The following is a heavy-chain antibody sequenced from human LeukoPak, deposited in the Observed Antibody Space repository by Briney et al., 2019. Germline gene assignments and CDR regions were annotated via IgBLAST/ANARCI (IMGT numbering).Heavy chain of an antibody. CDR2: INGDGIST. CDR3: ARDGWVDY. Sequence: GSLRLFCSASGFTFSSYWMHWVRQAPGEGLVWGARINGDGISTNYADSVKGRFTISRDNARNTVYLQMITLGGEDTAVYYCARDGWVDYWGQGTLGTVSS. CDR1: GFTFSSYW. J-gene: IGHJ4*02. D-gene: IGHD1-26*01. V-gene: IGHV3-74*01.